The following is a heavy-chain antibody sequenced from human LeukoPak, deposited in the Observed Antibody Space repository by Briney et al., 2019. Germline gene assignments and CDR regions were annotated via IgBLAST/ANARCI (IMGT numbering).Heavy chain of an antibody. Sequence: GGSLRLSCAASGLTFSSYAMSWVRQAPGKGLEWVSGISGNGGGTYYADSVKGRFTISRDNSKNTLYLQMNSLRAEDTAVYYCARVHYGGNSDAFDIWGQGTMVTVSS. CDR3: ARVHYGGNSDAFDI. CDR1: GLTFSSYA. J-gene: IGHJ3*02. D-gene: IGHD4-23*01. CDR2: ISGNGGGT. V-gene: IGHV3-23*01.